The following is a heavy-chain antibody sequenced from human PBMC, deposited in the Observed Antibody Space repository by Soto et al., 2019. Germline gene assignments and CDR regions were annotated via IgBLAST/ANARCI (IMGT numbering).Heavy chain of an antibody. CDR3: ARVGSGWHDY. CDR1: GGSISSYY. Sequence: PSETLSLTCTVSGGSISSYYWSWIRQPPGKGLEWIGYIFYTGSTDYNPSLKSRVTISVDTSKNEFSLKLTSVTAADTAVYYCARVGSGWHDYWGQGTLVTVSS. V-gene: IGHV4-59*01. D-gene: IGHD6-19*01. J-gene: IGHJ4*02. CDR2: IFYTGST.